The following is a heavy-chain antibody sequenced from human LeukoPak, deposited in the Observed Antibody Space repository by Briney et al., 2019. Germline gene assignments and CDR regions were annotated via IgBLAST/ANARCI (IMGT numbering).Heavy chain of an antibody. V-gene: IGHV3-7*03. Sequence: SGGSLRLSCAASGFTFSSYWVSWVRQAPGKGLEWVANIKQDGSEKYYVDSVKGRFTISRDNAKNSLYLQMNSLRAEDTAVYYCARDGDWYGSGSYYNFDAFDIWGQGTMVTVSS. J-gene: IGHJ3*02. CDR1: GFTFSSYW. D-gene: IGHD3-10*01. CDR2: IKQDGSEK. CDR3: ARDGDWYGSGSYYNFDAFDI.